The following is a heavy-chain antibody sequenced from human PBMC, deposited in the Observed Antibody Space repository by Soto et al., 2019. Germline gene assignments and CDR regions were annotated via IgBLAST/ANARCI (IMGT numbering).Heavy chain of an antibody. D-gene: IGHD6-13*01. CDR1: GFTLTSSA. V-gene: IGHV1-58*01. Sequence: SVKVSCKASGFTLTSSAVQWVRQARGQRLEWIGWIVVGSGNTNYAQKFQERVTITRDMSTSTAYMELSSLRSEDTAVYYCAADTFVTSSWHYYYYYGMDVWGQGTTVTVSS. J-gene: IGHJ6*02. CDR2: IVVGSGNT. CDR3: AADTFVTSSWHYYYYYGMDV.